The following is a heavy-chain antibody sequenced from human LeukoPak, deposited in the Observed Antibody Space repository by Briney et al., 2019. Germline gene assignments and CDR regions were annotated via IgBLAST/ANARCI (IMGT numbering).Heavy chain of an antibody. CDR2: ISSSSSIT. Sequence: PGGSLRLSCAGSGFTFRTYAMIWVRQAPGKGLQWVSAISSSSSITYYAESVKGRFTISRDNSKNTLYLQMNSLRAEETAVYYCATSFNCDSSCTYNCDIDYWGQGTLVTVSS. D-gene: IGHD2/OR15-2a*01. CDR3: ATSFNCDSSCTYNCDIDY. V-gene: IGHV3-23*01. J-gene: IGHJ4*02. CDR1: GFTFRTYA.